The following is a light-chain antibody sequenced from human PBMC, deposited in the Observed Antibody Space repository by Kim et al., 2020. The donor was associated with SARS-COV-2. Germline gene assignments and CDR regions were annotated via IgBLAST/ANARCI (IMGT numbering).Light chain of an antibody. CDR1: TLRSYY. CDR2: GKN. V-gene: IGLV3-19*01. CDR3: NSRDSSGKRV. Sequence: SSELTQDPAVSVALGQTVRITCQGDTLRSYYASWYQQKPGQAPLFVIYGKNNRPSGIPDRFSGSSSGNTASLTITGAQAEDEADYYCNSRDSSGKRVFGGGTQLTVL. J-gene: IGLJ2*01.